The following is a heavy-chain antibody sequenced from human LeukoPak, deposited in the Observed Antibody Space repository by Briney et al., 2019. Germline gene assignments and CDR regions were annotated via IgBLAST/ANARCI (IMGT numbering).Heavy chain of an antibody. J-gene: IGHJ4*02. Sequence: SETLSLTCTVSGDSISSYYWSWIRQPPGKGLEWIGYIYYSGSTNYNPSLKGRVTISVDTSKNQFSLKLSSVTAADTAVYYCARDPAGGGNYDYWGQGTLVTVSS. CDR2: IYYSGST. D-gene: IGHD4-23*01. CDR1: GDSISSYY. CDR3: ARDPAGGGNYDY. V-gene: IGHV4-59*01.